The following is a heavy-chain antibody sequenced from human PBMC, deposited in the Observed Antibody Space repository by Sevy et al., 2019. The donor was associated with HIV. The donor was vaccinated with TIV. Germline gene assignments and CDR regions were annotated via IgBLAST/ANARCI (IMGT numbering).Heavy chain of an antibody. CDR2: IKGDGSDK. D-gene: IGHD3-16*01. Sequence: GGSLRLSCAASGFTFSANWMNWVRQAPGKGLEWVDNIKGDGSDKHYVDSVEGRFTISRDNAKNLLYLQMKSLRVEDTAVYYCAHETFGRFESWGQGTLVTVSS. CDR3: AHETFGRFES. CDR1: GFTFSANW. V-gene: IGHV3-7*01. J-gene: IGHJ4*02.